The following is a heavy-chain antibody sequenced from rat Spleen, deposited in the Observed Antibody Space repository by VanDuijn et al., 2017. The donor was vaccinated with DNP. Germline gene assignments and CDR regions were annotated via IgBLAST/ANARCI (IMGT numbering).Heavy chain of an antibody. CDR2: INTDGGRT. J-gene: IGHJ4*01. CDR1: GFTFNNYW. CDR3: AREGDYYDGYGDALDA. D-gene: IGHD1-12*03. Sequence: EVQVVESGGDLVQPGRSLKLSCVASGFTFNNYWMTWIRQVPGKGLEWIASINTDGGRTYYPDSVKGRVSISRDNAKDTLYLQWGSLTSEDTATYYCAREGDYYDGYGDALDAWGQGTSVTVSS. V-gene: IGHV5-31*01.